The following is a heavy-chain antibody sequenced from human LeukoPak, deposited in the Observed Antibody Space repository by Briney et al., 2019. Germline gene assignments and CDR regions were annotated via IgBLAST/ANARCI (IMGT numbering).Heavy chain of an antibody. CDR2: ISSSSGYI. V-gene: IGHV3-21*01. Sequence: PGGSLRLSCAASGFTFSSYSMNWVRQAPGKGLEWVSSISSSSGYIYYADSVKGRFTISRDNAKNSLYLQMNSLRAEDTAVYYCARGNDYWGQGTLVTVSS. CDR1: GFTFSSYS. CDR3: ARGNDY. J-gene: IGHJ4*02.